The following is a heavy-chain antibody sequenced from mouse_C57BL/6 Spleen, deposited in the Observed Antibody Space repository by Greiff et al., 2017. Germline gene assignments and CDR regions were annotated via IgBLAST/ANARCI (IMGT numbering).Heavy chain of an antibody. CDR1: GFNIKDDY. CDR3: TKALDYGSSY. V-gene: IGHV14-4*01. D-gene: IGHD1-1*01. J-gene: IGHJ2*01. Sequence: EVKLVESGAELVRPGASVKLSCTASGFNIKDDYMHWVKQRPEQGLEWIGWIDPENGDTEYASKFQGKATITADTSSNTAYLQLSSLTSEDTAVYYCTKALDYGSSYWGQGTTLTVSS. CDR2: IDPENGDT.